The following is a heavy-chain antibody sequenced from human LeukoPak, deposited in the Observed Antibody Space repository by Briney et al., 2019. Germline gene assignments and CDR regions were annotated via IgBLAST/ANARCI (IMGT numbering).Heavy chain of an antibody. CDR1: GFTFSSNW. D-gene: IGHD6-13*01. CDR3: ARANNSSWHN. V-gene: IGHV3-7*01. J-gene: IGHJ4*02. Sequence: GGSLRLSCATSGFTFSSNWMSWVRHAPGRGLERVANIKPDGSAEYYTASVKGRFTVSRDNAKNSLYLQMNSLRVEDTAVYYCARANNSSWHNWGQGTLVTVPS. CDR2: IKPDGSAE.